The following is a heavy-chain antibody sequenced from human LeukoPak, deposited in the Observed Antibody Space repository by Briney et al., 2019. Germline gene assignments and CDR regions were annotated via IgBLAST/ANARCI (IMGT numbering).Heavy chain of an antibody. Sequence: PSETLSLTCTVSGYSISSGYYWGWIRQPPGKGLEWIGSIYHSGSTYYNPSLKSRVTISVDTSKNQFSLKLSSVTAADTAVYYCARDRDDIENGWSRPNWFDPWGQGTLVTVSS. J-gene: IGHJ5*02. CDR3: ARDRDDIENGWSRPNWFDP. D-gene: IGHD3-9*01. CDR2: IYHSGST. V-gene: IGHV4-38-2*02. CDR1: GYSISSGYY.